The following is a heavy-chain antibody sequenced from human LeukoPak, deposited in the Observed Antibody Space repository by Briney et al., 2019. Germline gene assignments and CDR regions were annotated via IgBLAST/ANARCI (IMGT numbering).Heavy chain of an antibody. CDR3: AKIGKITMVRAVIREYFDY. V-gene: IGHV3-23*01. J-gene: IGHJ4*02. CDR1: GFTFSSYA. CDR2: ISGSGGST. Sequence: GGSLRLSCAASGFTFSSYAMSWVRQAPGKGLEWVSVISGSGGSTYYADSVKGRFTISRDNSKNTLYLQMNSLRAEDTAVYYCAKIGKITMVRAVIREYFDYWGQGTLVTVSS. D-gene: IGHD3-10*01.